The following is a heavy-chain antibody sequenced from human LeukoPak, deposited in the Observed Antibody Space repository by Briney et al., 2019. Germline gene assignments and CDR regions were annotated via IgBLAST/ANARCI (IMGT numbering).Heavy chain of an antibody. CDR1: GDSISSSY. D-gene: IGHD3-9*01. Sequence: SETLSLTCNVSGDSISSSYWSWIRQPPGKGLEWIGHIDYSGSTNYNPSLKSRVAISVDSSKYHFSLKLISVTAADTAVYYCARDLTYYDILTGYQNDAFDIWGQGTMVTVSS. J-gene: IGHJ3*02. CDR3: ARDLTYYDILTGYQNDAFDI. V-gene: IGHV4-59*01. CDR2: IDYSGST.